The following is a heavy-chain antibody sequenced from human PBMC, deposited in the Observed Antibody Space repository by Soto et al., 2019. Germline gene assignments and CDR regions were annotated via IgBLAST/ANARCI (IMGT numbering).Heavy chain of an antibody. Sequence: GGSLRLSCAASGFTFSSYAMHWVRQAPGKGLEWVAVISYDGSNKYYADSVKGRFTISRDNSKNTLYLQMNSLRAEDTAVYYCARVNSRGGIAVAGIAAGYFQHWGQGTLVTVSS. D-gene: IGHD6-19*01. CDR1: GFTFSSYA. CDR2: ISYDGSNK. J-gene: IGHJ1*01. V-gene: IGHV3-30-3*01. CDR3: ARVNSRGGIAVAGIAAGYFQH.